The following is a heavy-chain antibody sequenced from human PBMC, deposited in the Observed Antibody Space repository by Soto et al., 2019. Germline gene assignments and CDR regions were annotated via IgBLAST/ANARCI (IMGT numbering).Heavy chain of an antibody. CDR3: ARAPQDYGDYNWFDP. D-gene: IGHD4-17*01. CDR2: INPNSGGT. V-gene: IGHV1-2*04. CDR1: GYTFTGYY. Sequence: XSVKVSFNASGYTFTGYYMHLVRHPPGQGLEWMGWINPNSGGTNYAQKFQGWVTMTRDTSISTAYMELSRLRSDDTAVYYCARAPQDYGDYNWFDPWGQGTLVTVSS. J-gene: IGHJ5*02.